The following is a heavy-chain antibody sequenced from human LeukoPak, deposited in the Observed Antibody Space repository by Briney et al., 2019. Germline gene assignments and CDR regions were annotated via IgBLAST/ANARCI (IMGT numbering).Heavy chain of an antibody. V-gene: IGHV3-23*01. CDR1: GFTFSSYA. CDR2: ISGSGGST. D-gene: IGHD3-3*01. Sequence: GGSLRLSCAASGFTFSSYAMSWVRQAPGKGLEWVSAISGSGGSTYYADSVKGRFTISRDNSKNTLYLQMNSLRAEDTAVYYCAKDPERITIFGVVISKVLFDYWDQGTLVTVSS. J-gene: IGHJ4*02. CDR3: AKDPERITIFGVVISKVLFDY.